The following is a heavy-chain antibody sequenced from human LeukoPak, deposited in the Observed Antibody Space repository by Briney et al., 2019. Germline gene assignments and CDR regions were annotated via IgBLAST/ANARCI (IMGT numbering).Heavy chain of an antibody. CDR1: GYTFTSYD. D-gene: IGHD1-26*01. V-gene: IGHV1-8*01. Sequence: ASVKVSCTASGYTFTSYDINWVRQAPGQGLEWMGWMNPNSGNTGYAQKFQGRVTMTRNTSISTAYMELSSLRSEDTAVYYCARALGATHSLWYWGQGTLVTVSS. CDR3: ARALGATHSLWY. CDR2: MNPNSGNT. J-gene: IGHJ4*02.